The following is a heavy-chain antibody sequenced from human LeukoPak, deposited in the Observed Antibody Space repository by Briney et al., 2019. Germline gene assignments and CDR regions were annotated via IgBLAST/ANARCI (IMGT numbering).Heavy chain of an antibody. CDR1: GLTFSKAW. Sequence: GGSLRLSCVASGLTFSKAWMTWVRQAPGKGLEWIGRIKSKIDGETVDYGAPVKGRFTISRDDSQDTVYLQLDSLKAEDTALYYCTTNSLGYCNSVDCLIDYWGQGTMVAVSS. CDR2: IKSKIDGETV. D-gene: IGHD2-15*01. CDR3: TTNSLGYCNSVDCLIDY. J-gene: IGHJ4*02. V-gene: IGHV3-15*01.